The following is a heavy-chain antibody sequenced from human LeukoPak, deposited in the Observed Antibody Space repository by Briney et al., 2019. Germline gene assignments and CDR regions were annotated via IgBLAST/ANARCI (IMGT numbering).Heavy chain of an antibody. Sequence: GGSLRLSCAASGFTFRSYWMTWVRQAPGKGLEWVANIKQDGSEKYYVDSVKGRFTISRDNAKNSLYLQMNSLRAEDTAVYYCARDSVVRGVIITTANYYYGMYVWGQGTTVTVSS. CDR3: ARDSVVRGVIITTANYYYGMYV. CDR1: GFTFRSYW. J-gene: IGHJ6*02. D-gene: IGHD3-10*01. CDR2: IKQDGSEK. V-gene: IGHV3-7*01.